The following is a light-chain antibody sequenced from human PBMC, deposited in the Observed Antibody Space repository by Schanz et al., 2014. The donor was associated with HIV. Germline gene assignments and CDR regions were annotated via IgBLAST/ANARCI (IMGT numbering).Light chain of an antibody. Sequence: EIVLTQSPGTLSLSPGERATLSCRASQSISRNYLAWFQQKPGQAPRLLIYEASNRATGIPDRFSGSGSGTDFTLTISGLEPEDFAVYYCQQYGSSPLFGQGTKVEIK. J-gene: IGKJ1*01. CDR1: QSISRNY. CDR3: QQYGSSPL. CDR2: EAS. V-gene: IGKV3-20*01.